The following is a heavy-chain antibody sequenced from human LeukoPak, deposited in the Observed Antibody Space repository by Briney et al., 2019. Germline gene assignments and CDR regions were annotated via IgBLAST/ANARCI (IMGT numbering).Heavy chain of an antibody. J-gene: IGHJ4*02. Sequence: GGSLRLSCAASGFTFSSYAMHWVRQAPGKGLEYVSAISSNGGSTYYANSVKGRFTISRDNSKNTLYLQMNSLRAEDTATYYCAKPPTAYDTSGSYSLFFDYWGQGALVTVSS. D-gene: IGHD3-22*01. CDR2: ISSNGGST. CDR3: AKPPTAYDTSGSYSLFFDY. V-gene: IGHV3-64*01. CDR1: GFTFSSYA.